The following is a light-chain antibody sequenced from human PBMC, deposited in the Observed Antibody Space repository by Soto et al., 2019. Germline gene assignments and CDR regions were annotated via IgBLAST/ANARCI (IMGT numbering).Light chain of an antibody. Sequence: EIVLTQSPATRSLSPGERATLSCRASQSVSSYLAWYQQKPGQAPRLLIYDASNRATGIPGRFSGSGSGTDFTLTISSLEPEDFAVYYCQQRGNWPWTFGQGTKVDIK. CDR3: QQRGNWPWT. J-gene: IGKJ1*01. V-gene: IGKV3-11*01. CDR1: QSVSSY. CDR2: DAS.